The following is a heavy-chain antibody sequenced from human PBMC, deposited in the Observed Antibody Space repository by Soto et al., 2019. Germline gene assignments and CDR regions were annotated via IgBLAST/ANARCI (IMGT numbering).Heavy chain of an antibody. CDR1: GFTVSSNY. Sequence: GGSLRLSXAASGFTVSSNYMSWVRQAPGKGLEWVSVIYSGGSTYYADSVKGRFTISRDNSKNTLYLQMNSLRAEDTAVYYCARGRYYDSSGFDYWGQGTLVTVSS. CDR3: ARGRYYDSSGFDY. CDR2: IYSGGST. D-gene: IGHD3-22*01. J-gene: IGHJ4*02. V-gene: IGHV3-53*01.